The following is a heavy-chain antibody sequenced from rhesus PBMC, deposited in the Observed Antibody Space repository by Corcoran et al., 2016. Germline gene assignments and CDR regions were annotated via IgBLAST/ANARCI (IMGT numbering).Heavy chain of an antibody. CDR3: ARDSPKYSGSLEGRGYFDY. V-gene: IGHV4-173*01. D-gene: IGHD6-25*01. CDR2: IYGSSGST. CDR1: GGSLHSSY. J-gene: IGHJ4*01. Sequence: QLQLQESGPGLVKPSETLSVTCAGSGGSLHSSYLSWLRQTPGKGLEWVGCIYGSSGSTYYNPPPNSRATISTDTSKNQFSLKLVSVTAADTAMYSCARDSPKYSGSLEGRGYFDYWGQGVLVTVSS.